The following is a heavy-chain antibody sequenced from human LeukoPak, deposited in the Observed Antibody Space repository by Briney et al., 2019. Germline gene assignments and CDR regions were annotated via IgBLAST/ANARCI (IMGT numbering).Heavy chain of an antibody. CDR3: ARQGPNSVSYYGY. Sequence: GESLKISCKGSGYSFTSYWIGWVRQMPGKGLEWLGFIYPGDSDTRYSPSFQGQVTISADKSISTAYLQWSSLKASDTAMYYCARQGPNSVSYYGYWGQGTLVTVSS. V-gene: IGHV5-51*01. CDR1: GYSFTSYW. CDR2: IYPGDSDT. D-gene: IGHD1-26*01. J-gene: IGHJ4*02.